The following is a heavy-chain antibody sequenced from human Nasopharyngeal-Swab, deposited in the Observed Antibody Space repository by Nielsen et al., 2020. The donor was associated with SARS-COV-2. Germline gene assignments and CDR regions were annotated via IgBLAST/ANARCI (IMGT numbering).Heavy chain of an antibody. D-gene: IGHD3-22*01. Sequence: GESLKISCAASGFTFSSYWMHWVRQAPGKGLVWVSRINSDGSSTSYADSVKGRFTISRDNAKNTLYLQMNRLRAEDTAVYYCAREVRRITMIVVGNNWFDPWGQGTLVTVSS. CDR1: GFTFSSYW. CDR3: AREVRRITMIVVGNNWFDP. V-gene: IGHV3-74*01. J-gene: IGHJ5*02. CDR2: INSDGSST.